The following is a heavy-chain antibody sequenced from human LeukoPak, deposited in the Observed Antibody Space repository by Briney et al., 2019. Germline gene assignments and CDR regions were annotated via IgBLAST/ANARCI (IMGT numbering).Heavy chain of an antibody. CDR3: ARDPAAGSQLDY. D-gene: IGHD6-13*01. CDR2: INPSAGGT. CDR1: GYTFTTYY. V-gene: IGHV1-46*01. Sequence: ASVKVSCKASGYTFTTYYIHWVRQAPGQGLEWMGIINPSAGGTTYTQKFQGRVTMTRDTSTSTAYMELSSLRSEDTAVYYCARDPAAGSQLDYWGQGTLVTVSS. J-gene: IGHJ4*02.